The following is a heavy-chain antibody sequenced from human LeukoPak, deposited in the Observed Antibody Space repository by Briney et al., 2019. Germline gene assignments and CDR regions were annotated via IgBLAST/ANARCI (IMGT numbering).Heavy chain of an antibody. J-gene: IGHJ6*02. D-gene: IGHD6-13*01. CDR2: INHSGST. CDR3: ARGEGYSSSWYYYYYGMDV. V-gene: IGHV4-34*01. CDR1: GGSFSGYY. Sequence: SETLSLTCAVYGGSFSGYYWSWIRQPPGKGLEWIGEINHSGSTNYNPSLKSRVTISVGTSKNQFSLKLSSVTAADTAAYYCARGEGYSSSWYYYYYGMDVWGQGTTVTVSS.